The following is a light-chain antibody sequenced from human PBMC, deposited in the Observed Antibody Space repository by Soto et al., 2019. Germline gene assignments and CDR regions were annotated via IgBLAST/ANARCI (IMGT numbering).Light chain of an antibody. Sequence: AIRMTQSPSSLSASTGDRVTIACRASQGISSYLAWYQQKPGKAPKLLIYAASTLQSGVPSRFSGSGSGTEFTLTITGLQPEDSATYYCQQRNSYPRTFGQGTKVDIK. CDR2: AAS. V-gene: IGKV1-8*01. CDR3: QQRNSYPRT. J-gene: IGKJ2*01. CDR1: QGISSY.